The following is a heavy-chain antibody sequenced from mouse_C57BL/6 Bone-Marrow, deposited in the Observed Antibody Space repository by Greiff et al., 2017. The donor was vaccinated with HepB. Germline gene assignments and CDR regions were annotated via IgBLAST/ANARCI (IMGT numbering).Heavy chain of an antibody. D-gene: IGHD1-1*01. J-gene: IGHJ1*03. CDR3: ARITTVLYWYFDV. CDR1: GYTFTSYW. Sequence: VQLQQPGAELVRPGTSVKLSCKASGYTFTSYWMHWVKQRPGQGLEWIGVIDPSDSYTNYNQKFKGKATVTVDTSSSTAYMQLSSLTSEDSAVYYCARITTVLYWYFDVWGTGTTVTVSS. V-gene: IGHV1-59*01. CDR2: IDPSDSYT.